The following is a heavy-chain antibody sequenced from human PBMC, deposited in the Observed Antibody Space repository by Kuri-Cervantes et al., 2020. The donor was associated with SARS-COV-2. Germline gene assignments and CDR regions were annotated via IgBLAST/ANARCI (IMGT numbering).Heavy chain of an antibody. Sequence: GGSLRLSCAASGFTFSDYYMSWIRQAPGKGLEWVANIKQDGSEKYYVDSVKGRFTISRDNAKNSLYLQMNSLRAGDTAVYYCARATNYYDSSGYSFSTGGCFDYWGQGTLVTVSS. V-gene: IGHV3-7*04. CDR2: IKQDGSEK. CDR1: GFTFSDYY. CDR3: ARATNYYDSSGYSFSTGGCFDY. D-gene: IGHD3-22*01. J-gene: IGHJ4*02.